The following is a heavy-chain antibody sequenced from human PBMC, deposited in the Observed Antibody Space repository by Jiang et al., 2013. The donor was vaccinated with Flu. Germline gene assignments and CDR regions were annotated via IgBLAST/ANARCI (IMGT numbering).Heavy chain of an antibody. J-gene: IGHJ4*02. D-gene: IGHD3-22*01. Sequence: GAEVKKPGSSVKVSCKASGGTFSSYAISWVRQAPGQGLEWMGGIIPIFGTANYAQKFQGRVTITADESTSTAYMELSSLRSEDTAVYYCARDPTYYYDSSGYSNPYYFDYWGQGTLVTVSS. CDR3: ARDPTYYYDSSGYSNPYYFDY. CDR1: GGTFSSYA. V-gene: IGHV1-69*01. CDR2: IIPIFGTA.